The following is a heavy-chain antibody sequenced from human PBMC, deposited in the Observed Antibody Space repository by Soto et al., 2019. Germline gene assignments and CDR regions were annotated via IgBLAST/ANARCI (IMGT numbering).Heavy chain of an antibody. CDR2: IYYSGTT. V-gene: IGHV4-30-4*01. J-gene: IGHJ4*02. Sequence: QVPLPESGPGLVKPSQTLSLTCTVSGGSIRSGDYYWSWIRQPPGMGLEWIGYIYYSGTTYYNPSLKSRVTISVHTSKNQSSLKLGSVTAADTAVYYCARRGPGWQTSPCDYWGQGTLVTVSS. D-gene: IGHD2-15*01. CDR3: ARRGPGWQTSPCDY. CDR1: GGSIRSGDYY.